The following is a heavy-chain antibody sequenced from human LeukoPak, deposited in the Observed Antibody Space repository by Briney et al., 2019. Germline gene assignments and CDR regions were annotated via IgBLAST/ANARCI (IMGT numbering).Heavy chain of an antibody. V-gene: IGHV4-39*07. D-gene: IGHD6-19*01. CDR2: VSYSGST. CDR3: ARDSQWLFNFDY. J-gene: IGHJ4*02. CDR1: GGSISSSSYY. Sequence: PSETLSLTCTVSGGSISSSSYYWGWIRQPPGKGLEWIGSVSYSGSTYYNPSLKSRVTISVDTSKNQFSLKLSSVTAADTAVYYCARDSQWLFNFDYWGQGTLVTVSS.